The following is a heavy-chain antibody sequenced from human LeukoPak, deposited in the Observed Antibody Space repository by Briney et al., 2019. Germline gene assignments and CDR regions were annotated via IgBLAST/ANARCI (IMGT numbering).Heavy chain of an antibody. D-gene: IGHD3-10*01. CDR3: AKDPPDYYGSGSSDIGY. CDR1: VFTFCSYA. V-gene: IGHV3-23*01. Sequence: GGSLRLSCAASVFTFCSYAMSWVRQAPGKGLEWVSAISGSGGSTYYADSVKGRFTISRDNSKNTLYLQMNSLRAEDTAVYYCAKDPPDYYGSGSSDIGYWGQGTLVTVSS. J-gene: IGHJ4*02. CDR2: ISGSGGST.